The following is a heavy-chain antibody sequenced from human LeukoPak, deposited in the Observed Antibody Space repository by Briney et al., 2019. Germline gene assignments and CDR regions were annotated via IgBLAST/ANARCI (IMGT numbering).Heavy chain of an antibody. J-gene: IGHJ4*02. CDR1: GFTVSNNY. D-gene: IGHD2-2*01. V-gene: IGHV3-53*01. CDR3: ARWYCSSNTCYYDY. CDR2: IYIIGYT. Sequence: PGGALRLSCGACGFTVSNNYLIWVRPAPGKGLEGVSFIYIIGYTYYAESVKGRFTISRDNSKNTLYLQMNSLRAEDTAVYYCARWYCSSNTCYYDYWGQGTLVTVSS.